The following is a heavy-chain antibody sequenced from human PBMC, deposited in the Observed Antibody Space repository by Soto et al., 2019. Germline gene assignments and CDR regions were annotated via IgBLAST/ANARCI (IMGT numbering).Heavy chain of an antibody. CDR2: ISYDGSNK. J-gene: IGHJ6*02. V-gene: IGHV3-30*18. D-gene: IGHD5-18*01. CDR3: AKEEVDTAMVPPSYYYYYGMDV. Sequence: QVQLVESGGGVVQPGRSLRLSCAASGFTFSSYGMHWVRQAPGKGLEWVAVISYDGSNKYYADSVKGRFTISRDNSKNTLYLQINSLRAEDTAVYYCAKEEVDTAMVPPSYYYYYGMDVWGQGTTVTVSS. CDR1: GFTFSSYG.